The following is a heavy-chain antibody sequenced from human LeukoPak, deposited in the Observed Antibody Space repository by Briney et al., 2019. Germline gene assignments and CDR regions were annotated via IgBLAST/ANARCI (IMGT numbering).Heavy chain of an antibody. Sequence: GGSLRLSCAASGFTFSTYNMNWVRQAPGKGLEWVSSISSNSDYIYYADSLKGRFTISRDNAKNSLYLQMKSPRAEDTAVYYCARVPYSSWFYFDFWGQGTLVTVSS. V-gene: IGHV3-21*01. J-gene: IGHJ4*02. CDR3: ARVPYSSWFYFDF. CDR2: ISSNSDYI. CDR1: GFTFSTYN. D-gene: IGHD6-13*01.